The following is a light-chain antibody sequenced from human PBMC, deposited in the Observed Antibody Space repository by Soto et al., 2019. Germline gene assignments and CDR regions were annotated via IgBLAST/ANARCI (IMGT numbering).Light chain of an antibody. V-gene: IGLV2-14*01. CDR1: SSDVGGYNY. CDR3: SSYISSSTSLVV. J-gene: IGLJ3*02. Sequence: QSALTQPASVSGSPGQSITISCTGTSSDVGGYNYVSWYQQHPGKAPKLMIYEVSNRPSGVSNRFSGSKSGNTASLTISGLQAEDEADYYCSSYISSSTSLVVFGGGTKLTVL. CDR2: EVS.